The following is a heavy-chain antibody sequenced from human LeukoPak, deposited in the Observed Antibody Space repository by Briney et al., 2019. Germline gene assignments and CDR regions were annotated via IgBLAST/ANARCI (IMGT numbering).Heavy chain of an antibody. CDR1: GFTFDDYA. V-gene: IGHV3-9*01. CDR2: INWNSGSK. Sequence: GGSLRLSCAASGFTFDDYAMHWVRQAPGKGLEWVSGINWNSGSKDYADSVKGRFTISRDNAKKSLYLQMNSLRAEDTALYYCAKGQSRYYYYGMDVWGQGTTVTVSS. J-gene: IGHJ6*02. D-gene: IGHD1-1*01. CDR3: AKGQSRYYYYGMDV.